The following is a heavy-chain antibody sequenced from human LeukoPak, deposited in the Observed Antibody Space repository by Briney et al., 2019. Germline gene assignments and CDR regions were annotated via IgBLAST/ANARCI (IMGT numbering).Heavy chain of an antibody. J-gene: IGHJ5*01. CDR3: AKEPREYCSSTSCPNGFDS. CDR1: GFTFNNYA. D-gene: IGHD2-2*01. V-gene: IGHV3-23*01. Sequence: GGSLRLSCAASGFTFNNYAMSWVRQAPGKGLEWVSAISASGGTTYYADSVKGRFTISRDNSENTLFLQMNSLRAEDTAVYYCAKEPREYCSSTSCPNGFDSWGQGTLVTVSS. CDR2: ISASGGTT.